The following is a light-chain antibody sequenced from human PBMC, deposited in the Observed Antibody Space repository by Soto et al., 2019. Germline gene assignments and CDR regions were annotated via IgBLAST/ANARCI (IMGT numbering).Light chain of an antibody. CDR2: DVS. CDR3: CSYAGSYTLYV. Sequence: QSALTQPRSVSGSPGQSVTISCTGTSSDVGGYNYVSWYQQHPGKVPKLMIYDVSKRPSGVPDRFSGSKSGNTASLTISGLQAEDEADHYCCSYAGSYTLYVFGTGTKLTVL. J-gene: IGLJ1*01. CDR1: SSDVGGYNY. V-gene: IGLV2-11*01.